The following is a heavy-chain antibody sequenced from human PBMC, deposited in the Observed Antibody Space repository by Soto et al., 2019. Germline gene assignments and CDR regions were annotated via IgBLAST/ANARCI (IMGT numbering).Heavy chain of an antibody. Sequence: QVQLQQWGTGRLKPSETLSLTCAVYGGSFTGHYWSWIRQPPGKGLEWIGEMSHSGSTNYNPSLKSRVTILGDTSKSQFSLNLTSVTAADTAVYYCARLHGAFDIWGQGTMVIVSS. D-gene: IGHD5-18*01. J-gene: IGHJ3*02. CDR1: GGSFTGHY. CDR2: MSHSGST. CDR3: ARLHGAFDI. V-gene: IGHV4-34*01.